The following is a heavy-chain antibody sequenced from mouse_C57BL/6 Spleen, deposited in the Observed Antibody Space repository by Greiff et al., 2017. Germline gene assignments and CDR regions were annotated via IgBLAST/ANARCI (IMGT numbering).Heavy chain of an antibody. CDR3: ARSDYDGAMDY. CDR2: IDPTSGGT. J-gene: IGHJ4*01. CDR1: GYTFTSYW. D-gene: IGHD2-4*01. V-gene: IGHV1-72*01. Sequence: QVQLQQPGAELVKPGASVKLSCKASGYTFTSYWMHWVKQRPGRGLEWIGRIDPTSGGTNYNEKFKSKATLTVDKSSSTANMQLCSLTSEDSAVYYCARSDYDGAMDYWGQGTSVTVSS.